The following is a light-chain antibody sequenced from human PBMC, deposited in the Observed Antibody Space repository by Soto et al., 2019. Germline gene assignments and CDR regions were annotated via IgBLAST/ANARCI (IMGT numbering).Light chain of an antibody. CDR3: YSFAGSFTSV. CDR2: DVS. CDR1: SSDVGAYNY. V-gene: IGLV2-11*01. Sequence: QSVLTQPPSVSGSPGPSVTISCTGTSSDVGAYNYVSWYQQHPGKAPKLMISDVSKRPSGVPDRFSGSKSGNTASLTIAGLQAEDEADYYCYSFAGSFTSVFGGGTKVTVL. J-gene: IGLJ3*02.